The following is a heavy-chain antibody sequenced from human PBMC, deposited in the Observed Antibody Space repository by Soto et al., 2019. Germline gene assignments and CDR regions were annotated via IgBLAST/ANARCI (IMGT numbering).Heavy chain of an antibody. CDR1: GFTFSSNA. CDR3: ARPLYGSGSVWFDP. D-gene: IGHD3-10*01. Sequence: GGSLRLSCAASGFTFSSNAMSWVRRAPGKGLEWVSGITGSGGITDYADSVKGQFTISRDNSRNSLYLQMNSLRADDTAVYYCARPLYGSGSVWFDPWGQGTLVTVSS. CDR2: ITGSGGIT. V-gene: IGHV3-23*01. J-gene: IGHJ5*02.